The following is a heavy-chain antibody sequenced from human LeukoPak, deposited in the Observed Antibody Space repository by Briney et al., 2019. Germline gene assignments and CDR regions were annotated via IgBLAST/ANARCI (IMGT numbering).Heavy chain of an antibody. CDR3: AREKFTYGDYNDYYYYMDV. V-gene: IGHV3-48*03. CDR1: GFTFSSYE. CDR2: ISISGSTI. Sequence: GGSLRLSCAASGFTFSSYEMNWVRQAPGKGLEWVSYISISGSTIYYADSVKGRFTISRDNAKNSLYLQMNSLRAEDTAVYYCAREKFTYGDYNDYYYYMDVWGKGTTVTIFS. J-gene: IGHJ6*03. D-gene: IGHD4-17*01.